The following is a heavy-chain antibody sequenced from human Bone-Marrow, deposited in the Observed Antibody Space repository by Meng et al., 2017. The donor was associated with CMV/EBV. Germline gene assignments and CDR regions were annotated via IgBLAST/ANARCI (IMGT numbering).Heavy chain of an antibody. D-gene: IGHD3-10*01. CDR1: GFTFSSYA. V-gene: IGHV3-30-3*01. CDR3: ARDRRVSFGELVDAFDI. Sequence: GGSLRLSCAASGFTFSSYAMHWVRQAPGKGLEWVAVISYDGSNKYYADSVKGRFTISRDNSKNTLYLQMNSLRAEETAVYYCARDRRVSFGELVDAFDIWGQGTMVTF. J-gene: IGHJ3*02. CDR2: ISYDGSNK.